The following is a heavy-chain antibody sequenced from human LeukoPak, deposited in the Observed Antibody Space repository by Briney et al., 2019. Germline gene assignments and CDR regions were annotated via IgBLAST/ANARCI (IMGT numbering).Heavy chain of an antibody. V-gene: IGHV4-59*08. J-gene: IGHJ3*02. CDR2: IYYSGST. CDR3: ARFHYGDYAIDAFDI. Sequence: SETLSLTCTVSGGSISNYYWSWIRQPPGKGLEWIGYIYYSGSTNYNPSLKSRVTISVDTSKNQFSLKLSSVTAADTAVYYCARFHYGDYAIDAFDIWGQGTMVTVSS. CDR1: GGSISNYY. D-gene: IGHD4-17*01.